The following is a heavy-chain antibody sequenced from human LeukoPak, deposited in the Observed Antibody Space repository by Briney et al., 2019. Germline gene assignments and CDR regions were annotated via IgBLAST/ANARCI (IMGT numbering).Heavy chain of an antibody. D-gene: IGHD3-3*01. J-gene: IGHJ4*02. CDR2: IKQDGSEK. Sequence: GGSLRLSCAASGFTFSSYWMSWVRQAPGKGLEWVANIKQDGSEKYYVDSVKGRFTISRDNAKNPLYLQMNSLRAEDTAVYYCARVRDDFWSTYFDYWGQGTLVTVSS. CDR1: GFTFSSYW. V-gene: IGHV3-7*01. CDR3: ARVRDDFWSTYFDY.